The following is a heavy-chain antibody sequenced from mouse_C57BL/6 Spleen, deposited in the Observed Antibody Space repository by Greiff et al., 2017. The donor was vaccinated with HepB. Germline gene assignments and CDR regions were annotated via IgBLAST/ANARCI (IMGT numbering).Heavy chain of an antibody. CDR3: ARKSPLYGRYAMDY. J-gene: IGHJ4*01. D-gene: IGHD1-1*01. V-gene: IGHV2-9-1*01. CDR2: IWTGGGT. Sequence: VQGVESGPGLVAPSQSLSITCTVSGFSLTSYAISWVRQPPGKGLEWLGVIWTGGGTNYNSALKSRLSISKDNSKSQVFLKMNSLQTDDTARYYCARKSPLYGRYAMDYWGQGTSVTVSS. CDR1: GFSLTSYA.